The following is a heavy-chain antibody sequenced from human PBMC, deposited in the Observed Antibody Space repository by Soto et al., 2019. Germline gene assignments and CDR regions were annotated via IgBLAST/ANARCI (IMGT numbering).Heavy chain of an antibody. V-gene: IGHV2-5*02. J-gene: IGHJ4*02. D-gene: IGHD1-26*01. CDR2: IYWDDDK. CDR3: AHRRVGSTLFDY. Sequence: QITLKESGPTLVKPTQTLTLTCTFSGFSLSISGVGVGWIRQPPGKALEWLALIYWDDDKRYSPSLKSRLTITKDTFKNQVVLTMTNMDPVDTATYCCAHRRVGSTLFDYWGQGTLVTVSS. CDR1: GFSLSISGVG.